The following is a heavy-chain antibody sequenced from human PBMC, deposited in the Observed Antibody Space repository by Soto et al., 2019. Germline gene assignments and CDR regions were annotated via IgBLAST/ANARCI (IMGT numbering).Heavy chain of an antibody. CDR2: IHHSGST. CDR3: ARGETQQQRDY. D-gene: IGHD6-13*01. J-gene: IGHJ4*02. CDR1: GDSIISSKW. Sequence: QVQLQESGPGLVKPSGTLSLSCAVSGDSIISSKWWSWVRQPPGKGLEWIGEIHHSGSTKYNPSRRXRVTXPXTQSKNQCSLQVTSLTDADTAVYYCARGETQQQRDYWGQGTLVSVCS. V-gene: IGHV4-4*02.